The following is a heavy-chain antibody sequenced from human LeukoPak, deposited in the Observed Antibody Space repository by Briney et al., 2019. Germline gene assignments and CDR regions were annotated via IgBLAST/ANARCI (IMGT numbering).Heavy chain of an antibody. V-gene: IGHV3-9*01. J-gene: IGHJ4*02. CDR2: ISWNSGSI. D-gene: IGHD2-2*01. CDR3: AKDRDCSSTSCSDISFDY. Sequence: GGSLRLSCAASGFTFDDYAVHWVRQAPGKGLEWVSGISWNSGSIGYADSVKGRFTISRDNAKNSLYLQMNSLRAEDTALYYCAKDRDCSSTSCSDISFDYWGQGTLVTVSS. CDR1: GFTFDDYA.